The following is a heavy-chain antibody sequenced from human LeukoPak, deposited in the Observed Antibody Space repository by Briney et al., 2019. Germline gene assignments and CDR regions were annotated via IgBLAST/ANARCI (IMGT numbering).Heavy chain of an antibody. CDR1: GYTFTSYG. D-gene: IGHD1-26*01. J-gene: IGHJ3*02. CDR2: ISAYNGNT. CDR3: ARVRGGSYSHAFDI. V-gene: IGHV1-18*01. Sequence: ASVKVSCKASGYTFTSYGISWVRQAPGQGLEWMGWISAYNGNTNYAQKLQGRVTMTTDTSTGTAYMELRSLRSDDTAVYYCARVRGGSYSHAFDIWGQGTMVTVSS.